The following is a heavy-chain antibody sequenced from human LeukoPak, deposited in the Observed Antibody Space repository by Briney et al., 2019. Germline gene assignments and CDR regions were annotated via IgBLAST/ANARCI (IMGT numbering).Heavy chain of an antibody. J-gene: IGHJ6*03. CDR2: ISFDGSNK. CDR3: ARDPTYYYYMDV. CDR1: GFTFSSYA. V-gene: IGHV3-30-3*01. Sequence: GGSLRLSCAASGFTFSSYAMDWVRQAPGKGLEWVAVISFDGSNKYYADSVKGRFTISRDNSKNTLYLQMNSLRAEDTAVYYCARDPTYYYYMDVWGKGTTVTVSS.